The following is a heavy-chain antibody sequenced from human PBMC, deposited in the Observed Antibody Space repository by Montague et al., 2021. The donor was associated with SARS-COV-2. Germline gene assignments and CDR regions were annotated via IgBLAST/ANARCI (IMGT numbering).Heavy chain of an antibody. Sequence: SLRLSCAASGFTFSSYGLHWVRQAPGKGLEWVAVISYDGSNKYYADPVKGRFTISRDNSKNTLYLQMNSLRAEDTAVYYCAREGLSGSYYGLLDYWGQGTLVTVSS. J-gene: IGHJ4*02. CDR1: GFTFSSYG. CDR2: ISYDGSNK. CDR3: AREGLSGSYYGLLDY. D-gene: IGHD3-10*01. V-gene: IGHV3-30*19.